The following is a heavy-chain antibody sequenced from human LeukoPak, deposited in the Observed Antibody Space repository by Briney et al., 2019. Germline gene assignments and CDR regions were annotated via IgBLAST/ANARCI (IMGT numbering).Heavy chain of an antibody. V-gene: IGHV4-39*07. CDR3: ARGVGATSFDY. J-gene: IGHJ4*02. Sequence: SETLSLTCTVSGGSISSSSYYWGWIRQPPGKGLEWIGSIYYSGSTYYNPSLKSRVTISVDTSKNQFSLKLSSVTAADTAVYYSARGVGATSFDYWGQGTLATVSS. D-gene: IGHD1-26*01. CDR1: GGSISSSSYY. CDR2: IYYSGST.